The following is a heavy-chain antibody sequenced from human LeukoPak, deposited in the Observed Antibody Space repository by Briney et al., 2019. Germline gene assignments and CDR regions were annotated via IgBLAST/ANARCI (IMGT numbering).Heavy chain of an antibody. D-gene: IGHD4-17*01. CDR2: IWYDGSNK. V-gene: IGHV3-33*01. CDR3: ARARTTRGFDY. Sequence: WGSLRLSCAASGFTFNSYGIHWVRQAPGKGQEREAFIWYDGSNKYYADSVKGRFTISRDNSKNTLYLQMNSLRAEDTAVYYCARARTTRGFDYWGQGTLVTVSS. J-gene: IGHJ4*02. CDR1: GFTFNSYG.